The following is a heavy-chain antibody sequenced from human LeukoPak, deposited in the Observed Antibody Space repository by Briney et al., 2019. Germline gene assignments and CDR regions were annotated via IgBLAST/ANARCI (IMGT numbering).Heavy chain of an antibody. J-gene: IGHJ4*02. V-gene: IGHV4-59*01. CDR1: VGSISSSY. CDR3: ARAGTFYDILTGYYF. Sequence: PSETLSLTGTVSVGSISSSYWSWFRQPPGKGLEWIGHINYSGSTNYNPSLKSRLTISLDTSKNQFSLKLTSVTAADTALYYCARAGTFYDILTGYYFWGQGTLVTVSS. CDR2: INYSGST. D-gene: IGHD3-9*01.